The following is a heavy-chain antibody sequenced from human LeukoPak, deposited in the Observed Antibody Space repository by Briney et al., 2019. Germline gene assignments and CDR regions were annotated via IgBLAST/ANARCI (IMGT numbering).Heavy chain of an antibody. J-gene: IGHJ4*02. Sequence: GGSLTLSCADSGFTFSNYWMSGVRQAPGKGLEWVANIKQDGSEKYYVDSVKGRFTISRDNAKNSLYLQMNSLRVEDTAVYYCAREIRQLLWFGELLIDFDKWGQGTLVTVSS. D-gene: IGHD3-10*01. CDR3: AREIRQLLWFGELLIDFDK. V-gene: IGHV3-7*01. CDR1: GFTFSNYW. CDR2: IKQDGSEK.